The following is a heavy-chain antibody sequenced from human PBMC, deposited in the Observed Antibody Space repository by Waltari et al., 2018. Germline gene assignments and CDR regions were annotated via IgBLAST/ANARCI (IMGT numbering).Heavy chain of an antibody. Sequence: QVQLVQSGAEVKKPGASVKVSCKASGYTFTSTDINGGRQATGQGLEWMGWMNPNSGNTGYAQKFQGRVTITRNTSISTAYMELSSLRSEDTAVYYCARRRPQWPIDYWGQGTLVTVSS. CDR1: GYTFTSTD. CDR3: ARRRPQWPIDY. V-gene: IGHV1-8*03. CDR2: MNPNSGNT. D-gene: IGHD6-19*01. J-gene: IGHJ4*02.